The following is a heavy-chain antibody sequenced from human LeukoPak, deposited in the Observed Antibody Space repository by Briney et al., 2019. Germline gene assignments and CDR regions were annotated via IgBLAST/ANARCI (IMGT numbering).Heavy chain of an antibody. V-gene: IGHV2-5*01. CDR2: IYYNDDR. CDR3: AHIAITIDWRSYFDY. J-gene: IGHJ4*02. D-gene: IGHD3-10*01. Sequence: SGPTLVKPTQTLTLTCTFSGFSLSTPGMGVGWIRQPPGKALEWLALIYYNDDRRNSPSLRSRLTITRDTSKNQVLLEMTNMDPVDTATYYCAHIAITIDWRSYFDYWGQGALVTVSS. CDR1: GFSLSTPGMG.